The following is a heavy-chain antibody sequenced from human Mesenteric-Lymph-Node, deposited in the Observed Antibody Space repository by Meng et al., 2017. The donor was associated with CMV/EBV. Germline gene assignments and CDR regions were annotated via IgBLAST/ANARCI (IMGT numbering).Heavy chain of an antibody. D-gene: IGHD2-2*01. V-gene: IGHV1-2*02. CDR1: GYSFTDQY. J-gene: IGHJ4*02. CDR3: ARTHCSSTSCYFPN. CDR2: INPNGGDT. Sequence: ASVKVSCKASGYSFTDQYIHWVRQAPGQGLEWMGWINPNGGDTNYAQKFQGRVTMTRGTSISTAYMELSRLRSDDTAVYYCARTHCSSTSCYFPNWGQGTLVTVSS.